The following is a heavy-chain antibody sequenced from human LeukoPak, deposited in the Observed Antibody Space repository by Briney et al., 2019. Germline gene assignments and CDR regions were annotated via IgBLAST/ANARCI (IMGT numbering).Heavy chain of an antibody. V-gene: IGHV4-34*01. CDR1: GGSFSGYY. D-gene: IGHD3-22*01. CDR2: INHSGST. CDR3: AGPSWYYYDSSGYSH. J-gene: IGHJ4*02. Sequence: KPSETLSLTCAVYGGSFSGYYWSWIRQPPGKGLEWIGEINHSGSTNYNPSLKSRVTISVDTSKNQFSLKLSSVTAADTAVYYCAGPSWYYYDSSGYSHWGQGTLVTASS.